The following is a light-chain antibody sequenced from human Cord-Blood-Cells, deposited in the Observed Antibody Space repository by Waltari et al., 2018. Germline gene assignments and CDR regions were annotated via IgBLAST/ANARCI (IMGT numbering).Light chain of an antibody. V-gene: IGLV3-25*03. CDR3: QSADSSGTYV. J-gene: IGLJ1*01. CDR2: KES. Sequence: SYELTQPPSVSVSPGQTTRITSSGDAFPKQYASWYQQKPGQAPVLVIYKESERPSGIPGRFSGSSSGTTVTLTISGVQAEDEADYYCQSADSSGTYVFGTGTKVTVL. CDR1: AFPKQY.